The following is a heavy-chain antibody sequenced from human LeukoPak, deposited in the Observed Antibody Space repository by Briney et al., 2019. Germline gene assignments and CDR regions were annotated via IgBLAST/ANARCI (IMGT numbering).Heavy chain of an antibody. CDR2: IDPSDSYT. V-gene: IGHV5-10-1*01. CDR1: GYTFTSYG. Sequence: KVSCKASGYTFTSYGISWVRQMPGKGLEWMGRIDPSDSYTNYSPSFQGHVTISADKSISTAYLQWSSLKASDTAMYYCATHPLGQWLVPNYWGQGTLVTVSS. J-gene: IGHJ4*02. CDR3: ATHPLGQWLVPNY. D-gene: IGHD6-19*01.